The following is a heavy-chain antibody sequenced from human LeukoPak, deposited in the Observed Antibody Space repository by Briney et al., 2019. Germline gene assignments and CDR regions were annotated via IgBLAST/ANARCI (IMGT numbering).Heavy chain of an antibody. J-gene: IGHJ5*02. CDR1: GGSFSGYY. CDR2: INHSGST. CDR3: ARRSGIVVVVAGRRDWFDP. V-gene: IGHV4-34*01. Sequence: SETLSLTCAVYGGSFSGYYWSWIRQPPGKGLEWIGEINHSGSTNYNPSLKSRVTISVDTSKNQFSLKLSPVTAADTAVYYCARRSGIVVVVAGRRDWFDPWGQGTLVTVSS. D-gene: IGHD2-15*01.